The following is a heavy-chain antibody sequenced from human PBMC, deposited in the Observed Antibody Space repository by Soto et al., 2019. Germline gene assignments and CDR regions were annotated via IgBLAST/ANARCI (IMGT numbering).Heavy chain of an antibody. Sequence: QVQLQQWGAGLLKPSETLSLTCAVYGGSFSGYYWTWIRQPPGTGLEWIGEINHSGSTNYNPSLKVRVTKSVDTSKNQFSLKLTSLTAAATAVYYFARDKITGLFDYWGQGTLVTVSS. J-gene: IGHJ4*02. CDR2: INHSGST. CDR3: ARDKITGLFDY. CDR1: GGSFSGYY. D-gene: IGHD2-8*02. V-gene: IGHV4-34*01.